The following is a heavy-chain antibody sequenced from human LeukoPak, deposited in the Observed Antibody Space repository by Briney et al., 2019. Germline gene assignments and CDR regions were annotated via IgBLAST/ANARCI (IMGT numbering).Heavy chain of an antibody. CDR3: ATAEQQLVAHYMDV. CDR1: GYTLTELS. CDR2: FDPEDGET. J-gene: IGHJ6*03. D-gene: IGHD6-13*01. Sequence: VASVKVSCKVSGYTLTELSMHWVRQAPGKGLEWMGGFDPEDGETIYAQKFQGRVTMTEDTSTDTAYMELSSLRSEDTAVYYCATAEQQLVAHYMDVWGKGTTVTVSS. V-gene: IGHV1-24*01.